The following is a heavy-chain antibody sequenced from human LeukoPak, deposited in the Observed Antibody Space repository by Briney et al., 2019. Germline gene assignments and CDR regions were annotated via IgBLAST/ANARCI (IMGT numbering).Heavy chain of an antibody. J-gene: IGHJ6*02. CDR3: ARLKAPAGYYYYGLDV. CDR1: GYSFSSYW. Sequence: GESLKISCKGSGYSFSSYWIGWVRQMPGKDLEWMGIIYVGDSDTRYSPSFQGQVTISADKSISTACLQWSSLKASDTAIYYCARLKAPAGYYYYGLDVWGQGTTLTVSS. CDR2: IYVGDSDT. V-gene: IGHV5-51*01. D-gene: IGHD6-13*01.